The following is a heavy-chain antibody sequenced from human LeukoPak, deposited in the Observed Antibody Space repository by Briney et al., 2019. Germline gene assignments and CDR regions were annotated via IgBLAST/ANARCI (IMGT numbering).Heavy chain of an antibody. J-gene: IGHJ3*02. Sequence: SETLSLTCAVYGGSFSGYYWSWIRQPPGKGLEWIGEINHSGSTNYNPSLKSRVTISVDTSKNQFSLKLSSVTAADTAVYYCARRVVAATRYDAFDIWGQGTMVTVSS. CDR2: INHSGST. CDR1: GGSFSGYY. V-gene: IGHV4-34*01. CDR3: ARRVVAATRYDAFDI. D-gene: IGHD2-15*01.